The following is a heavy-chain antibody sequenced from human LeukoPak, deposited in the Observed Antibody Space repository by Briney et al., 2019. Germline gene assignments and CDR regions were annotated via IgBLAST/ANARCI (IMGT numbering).Heavy chain of an antibody. CDR2: IYDSGTT. V-gene: IGHV4-59*12. CDR1: GGSISGYY. D-gene: IGHD5-12*01. J-gene: IGHJ3*02. CDR3: AGRGYSGYDPRGDAFDI. Sequence: SETLSLTCTVSGGSISGYYWSWIRQAPGKGLEWIGYIYDSGTTNYNPSLKSRVTISVDTSKNQFSLKLSFVTAADTAVYYCAGRGYSGYDPRGDAFDIWGQGTMVTVSP.